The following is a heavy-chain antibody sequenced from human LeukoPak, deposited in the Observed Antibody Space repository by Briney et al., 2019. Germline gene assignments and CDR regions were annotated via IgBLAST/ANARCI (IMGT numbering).Heavy chain of an antibody. V-gene: IGHV3-33*01. D-gene: IGHD3-22*01. Sequence: GGSLRLSCAASGFTFSSYGIHWVRQTPGKGLEWVALIWYDGSNRYYADSLKGRFTISRDNSKKTVYLQMNSLRAEDTAVYYCARDPSWLGYFDYWGQGTLVTVAS. J-gene: IGHJ4*02. CDR2: IWYDGSNR. CDR3: ARDPSWLGYFDY. CDR1: GFTFSSYG.